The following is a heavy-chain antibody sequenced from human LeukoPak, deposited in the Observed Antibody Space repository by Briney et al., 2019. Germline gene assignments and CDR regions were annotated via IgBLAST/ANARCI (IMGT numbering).Heavy chain of an antibody. CDR3: AKEDVATITLVYFDY. J-gene: IGHJ4*02. CDR2: ISSSSSTI. V-gene: IGHV3-48*01. CDR1: GFTFSSYS. Sequence: GGSLRLSCAASGFTFSSYSMNWVRQAPGKGLEWVSYISSSSSTIYYADSVKGRFSISRDNSRNTLYLQMNSLRAEDTAIYYCAKEDVATITLVYFDYWGQGTLVTVSS. D-gene: IGHD5-12*01.